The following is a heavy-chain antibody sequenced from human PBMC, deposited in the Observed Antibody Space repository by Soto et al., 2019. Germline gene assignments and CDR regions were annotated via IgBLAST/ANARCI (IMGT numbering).Heavy chain of an antibody. CDR3: ARSLPGTYGAFDL. Sequence: GGSLRLSCAASEFTFRSYWMHWVRQSPGRGLVWVSRISGDGSSTTYADSVRGRFTISRDNAKNTVYLQMDSLRAEDTAVYYCARSLPGTYGAFDLWGQGTMVTVSS. CDR1: EFTFRSYW. D-gene: IGHD1-7*01. J-gene: IGHJ3*01. V-gene: IGHV3-74*01. CDR2: ISGDGSST.